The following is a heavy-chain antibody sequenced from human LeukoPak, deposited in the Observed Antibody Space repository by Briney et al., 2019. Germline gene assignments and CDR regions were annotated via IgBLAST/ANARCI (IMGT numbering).Heavy chain of an antibody. D-gene: IGHD6-19*01. CDR3: ASSLDSSGWYSGVY. Sequence: SETLSLTCTVSGASISSYYWSWIRQPPGKGLEWIGYIYYSGSTNYNPSLKSRVTISVDTSKNQFSLKLSSVTAADTALYYCASSLDSSGWYSGVYWGQGTLVTVSS. CDR2: IYYSGST. J-gene: IGHJ4*02. CDR1: GASISSYY. V-gene: IGHV4-59*01.